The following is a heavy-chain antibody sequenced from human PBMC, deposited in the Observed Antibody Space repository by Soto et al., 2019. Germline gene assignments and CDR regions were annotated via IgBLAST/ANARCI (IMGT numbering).Heavy chain of an antibody. J-gene: IGHJ6*02. CDR1: GGSFSGYY. D-gene: IGHD4-4*01. CDR3: AIPTTVTSPYYYYYGMDV. CDR2: INHSGST. Sequence: SETLSLSCAFYGGSFSGYYWSWIRQPPGKGLEWIGEINHSGSTNYNPSLKSRVTISVDTSKNQFSLKLSSVTAADTAVYYCAIPTTVTSPYYYYYGMDVWGQGTTVTVSS. V-gene: IGHV4-34*01.